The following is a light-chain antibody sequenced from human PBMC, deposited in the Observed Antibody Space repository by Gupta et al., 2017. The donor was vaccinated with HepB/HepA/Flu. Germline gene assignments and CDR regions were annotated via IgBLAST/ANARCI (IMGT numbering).Light chain of an antibody. CDR1: GSNIGSNY. CDR2: RNN. V-gene: IGLV1-47*01. Sequence: SCSGSGSNIGSNYVYWYHQLPGTAPKLLLSRNNQRASGVPDRFSGFKSGTSASLAISGLRSEDEADYYCQACDDRLSGVVFGGGTKLTVL. CDR3: QACDDRLSGVV. J-gene: IGLJ2*01.